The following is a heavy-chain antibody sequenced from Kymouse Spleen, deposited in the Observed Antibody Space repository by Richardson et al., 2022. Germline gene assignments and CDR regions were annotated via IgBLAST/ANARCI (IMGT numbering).Heavy chain of an antibody. CDR3: ARGDSSGGTDYYGMDV. V-gene: IGHV1-3*01. CDR1: GYTFTSYA. D-gene: IGHD6-19*01. J-gene: IGHJ6*02. Sequence: QVQLVQSGAEVKKPGASVKVSCKASGYTFTSYAMHWVRQAPGQRLEWMGWINAGNGNTKYSQKFQGRVTITRDTSASTAYMELSSLRSEDTAVYYCARGDSSGGTDYYGMDVWGQGTTVTVSS. CDR2: INAGNGNT.